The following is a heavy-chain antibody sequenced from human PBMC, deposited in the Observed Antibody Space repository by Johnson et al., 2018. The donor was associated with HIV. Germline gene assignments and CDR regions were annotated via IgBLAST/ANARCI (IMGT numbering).Heavy chain of an antibody. D-gene: IGHD1-26*01. CDR1: GFTFDDYA. J-gene: IGHJ3*02. Sequence: EVQLVESGGGLVQPGRSLRLSCAASGFTFDDYAMHWVRQTPGKGLEWVSGISWNSGSLGYADSVKGRFTISRDNAKTSLYLQVNSLGAEDTALYYCAREVSLRVGATLPPSYAFDIWGQGTLVSVSS. CDR3: AREVSLRVGATLPPSYAFDI. V-gene: IGHV3-9*01. CDR2: ISWNSGSL.